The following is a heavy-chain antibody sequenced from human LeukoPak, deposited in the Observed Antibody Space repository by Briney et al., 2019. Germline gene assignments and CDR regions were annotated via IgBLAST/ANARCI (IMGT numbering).Heavy chain of an antibody. J-gene: IGHJ4*02. D-gene: IGHD5-24*01. V-gene: IGHV1-69*01. CDR3: ASGRDGYNGFDY. CDR1: GGTFSSYA. Sequence: GASVKVSCKASGGTFSSYAISWVRQAPGQGLEWIGGIIPIFGTANYAQKFQGRVTITADESTSTAYVELSSLRSEDTAVYYCASGRDGYNGFDYWGQGTLVTVSS. CDR2: IIPIFGTA.